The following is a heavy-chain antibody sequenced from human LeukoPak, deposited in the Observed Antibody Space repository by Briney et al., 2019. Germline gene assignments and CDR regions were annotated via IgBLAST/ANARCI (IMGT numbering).Heavy chain of an antibody. V-gene: IGHV3-23*01. J-gene: IGHJ4*02. CDR1: GGSISSGGYY. Sequence: LSLTCTVSGGSISSGGYYWSWVRQFPGKGLEWVSGISAGGVTTYYADSVKGRFTISRDNFKNTLDLQMSSLRAEDTALYYCAKDNLLAQSDSTLGKNHFDYWGQGTLVTVSS. CDR2: ISAGGVTT. CDR3: AKDNLLAQSDSTLGKNHFDY. D-gene: IGHD2/OR15-2a*01.